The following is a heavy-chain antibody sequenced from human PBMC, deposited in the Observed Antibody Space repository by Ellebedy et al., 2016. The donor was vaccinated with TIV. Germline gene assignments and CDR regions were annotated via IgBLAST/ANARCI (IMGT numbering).Heavy chain of an antibody. Sequence: PGGSLRLSCAASGFTFSSYPMHWVRQAPGKGLEWVAVISFDGSIKYHADSVKGRFTISRDNSKNTLSLQMNSLRGADTAVYYCARTDPWQPIDDWGQGILVSVSS. CDR3: ARTDPWQPIDD. J-gene: IGHJ4*02. CDR2: ISFDGSIK. D-gene: IGHD2-21*02. CDR1: GFTFSSYP. V-gene: IGHV3-30-3*01.